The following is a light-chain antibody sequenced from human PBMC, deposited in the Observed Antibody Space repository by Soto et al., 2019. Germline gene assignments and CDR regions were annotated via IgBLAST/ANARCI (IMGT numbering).Light chain of an antibody. V-gene: IGKV1-39*01. Sequence: DIQMTQSPSSLSASVGDRVTITCRASQSISTFLNWYQQRPGKAPKLLIYAASNLHSGVPSRFSGSGSGTDFTLTISRLQPEDFATYYCQQSYSTPFFGPGTKVDIK. CDR3: QQSYSTPF. J-gene: IGKJ3*01. CDR2: AAS. CDR1: QSISTF.